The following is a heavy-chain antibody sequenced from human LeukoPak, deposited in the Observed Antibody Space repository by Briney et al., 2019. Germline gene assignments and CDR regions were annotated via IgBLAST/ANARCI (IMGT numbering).Heavy chain of an antibody. D-gene: IGHD3-22*01. CDR2: IKQDGSEK. CDR1: GFTFSSYW. V-gene: IGHV3-7*01. Sequence: PGGSLRLSCAASGFTFSSYWMSWVRQAPGKGLEWVANIKQDGSEKYYVDSVKGRFTISRDNAKNSLYLQMNSLRAEDTAVCYCARGRDYYDSSGLGGHWGQGTLVTVSS. J-gene: IGHJ4*02. CDR3: ARGRDYYDSSGLGGH.